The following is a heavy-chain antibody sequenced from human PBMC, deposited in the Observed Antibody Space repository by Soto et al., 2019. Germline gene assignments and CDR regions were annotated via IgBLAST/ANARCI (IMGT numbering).Heavy chain of an antibody. V-gene: IGHV1-2*02. CDR2: INPNSGGT. D-gene: IGHD2-8*02. J-gene: IGHJ6*02. Sequence: QVQLVQSGAEVKKPGASVKVSCKASGYTFTGYYMHWVRQAPGQGLEWMGWINPNSGGTNYAQKFQGRVTMTRDTSISTAYMQLSRLRSDDTAVYYCARSRNRGVFINYYYYGMDVWGQGTTVTVSS. CDR3: ARSRNRGVFINYYYYGMDV. CDR1: GYTFTGYY.